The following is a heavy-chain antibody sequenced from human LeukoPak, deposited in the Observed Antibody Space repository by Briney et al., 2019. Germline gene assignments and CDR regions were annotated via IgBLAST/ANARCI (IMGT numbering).Heavy chain of an antibody. CDR3: ARARIDY. CDR2: IKEDGSEK. V-gene: IGHV3-7*05. D-gene: IGHD1-14*01. J-gene: IGHJ4*02. Sequence: GGSLRLSCAASGFTFSNYWMTWVRQAPGKGLEWVANIKEDGSEKYYVASVKGRFTISRDNAKNSLYLQMNTLRAEDTAVYYCARARIDYWGQGTLITVSS. CDR1: GFTFSNYW.